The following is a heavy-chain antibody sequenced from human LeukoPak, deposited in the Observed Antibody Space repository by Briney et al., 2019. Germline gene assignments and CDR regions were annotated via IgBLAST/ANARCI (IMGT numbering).Heavy chain of an antibody. Sequence: GESLKISCKGSGYSFTSHWIGWVRQMPGKGLEWMGIIYPRDSDTRYSPSFQGQVTISADKSISTAYLQWSSLRASDTAMYYCAKASTTVDDFDYWGQGTLVTVSS. V-gene: IGHV5-51*01. J-gene: IGHJ4*02. CDR1: GYSFTSHW. CDR2: IYPRDSDT. CDR3: AKASTTVDDFDY. D-gene: IGHD4-23*01.